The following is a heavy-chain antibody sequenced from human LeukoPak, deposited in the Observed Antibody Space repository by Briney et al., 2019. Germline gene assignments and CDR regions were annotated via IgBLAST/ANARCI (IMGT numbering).Heavy chain of an antibody. CDR2: INPNSGGT. CDR3: ARVVSGWQYYYYYMDV. D-gene: IGHD6-19*01. Sequence: ASVKVSCKASGYTFTGYYMHWVRQAPGQGLEWMGWINPNSGGTNYAQKFQGRVTMTRDTSISTAYMELSRLRSDGTAVYYCARVVSGWQYYYYYMDVWGKGTTVTVSS. CDR1: GYTFTGYY. J-gene: IGHJ6*03. V-gene: IGHV1-2*02.